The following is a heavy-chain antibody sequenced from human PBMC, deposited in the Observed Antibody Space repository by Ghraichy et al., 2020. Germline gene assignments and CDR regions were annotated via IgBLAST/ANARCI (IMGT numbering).Heavy chain of an antibody. J-gene: IGHJ5*02. CDR1: GVSINVHY. Sequence: GSLRLSCTVSGVSINVHYWSWIRQPPGKGLEWIGYIYDTGSTNYNSSLRSRVTMSVDTSKNQFSLKLSSVTAADTAVYYCVRDRAYYGSTIFWGFDPWGQGTLVTVSS. CDR2: IYDTGST. CDR3: VRDRAYYGSTIFWGFDP. D-gene: IGHD3-10*01. V-gene: IGHV4-59*11.